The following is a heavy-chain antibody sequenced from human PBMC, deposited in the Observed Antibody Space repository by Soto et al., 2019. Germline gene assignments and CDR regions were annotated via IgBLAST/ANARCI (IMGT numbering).Heavy chain of an antibody. D-gene: IGHD2-2*02. Sequence: SETLSLTCAVYGGSFSGYYWSWIRQPPGKGLEWIGEINHSGSTNYNPSLKSRVTISVDTSKNQFSLKLSSVTAADTAVYYCARFRPFCQLLYRPCWFDPWGQGTLVTVSS. CDR1: GGSFSGYY. V-gene: IGHV4-34*01. J-gene: IGHJ5*02. CDR3: ARFRPFCQLLYRPCWFDP. CDR2: INHSGST.